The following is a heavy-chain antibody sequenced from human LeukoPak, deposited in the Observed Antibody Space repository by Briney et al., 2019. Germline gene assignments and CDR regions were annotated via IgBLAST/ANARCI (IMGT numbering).Heavy chain of an antibody. CDR3: ARVGTYGSGSYLSWLDY. V-gene: IGHV4-59*01. D-gene: IGHD3-10*01. CDR2: IYYSGST. J-gene: IGHJ4*02. Sequence: SETLSLTCTVSGGSISSYCWSWIRQPPGKGLEWIGYIYYSGSTNYNPSLKSRVTISVDTSKNQFSLKLSSVTAADTAVYYCARVGTYGSGSYLSWLDYWGQGTLVTVSS. CDR1: GGSISSYC.